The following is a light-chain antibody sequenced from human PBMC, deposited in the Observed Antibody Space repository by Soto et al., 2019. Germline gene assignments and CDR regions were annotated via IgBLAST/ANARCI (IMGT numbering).Light chain of an antibody. CDR2: AAS. V-gene: IGKV3-20*01. J-gene: IGKJ1*01. CDR3: QQYGSSSWT. CDR1: QSVSSSY. Sequence: EIVLTQSPGTLSLSPGERATLSCRASQSVSSSYLAWYQQKPGQAPRLLIYAASSRATGIPDRFSGSGSGTDFTLTISRLEPEDFAVYYCQQYGSSSWTFGQGTEVDIK.